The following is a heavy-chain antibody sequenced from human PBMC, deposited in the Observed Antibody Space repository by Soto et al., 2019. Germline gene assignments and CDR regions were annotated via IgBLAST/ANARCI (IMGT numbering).Heavy chain of an antibody. V-gene: IGHV4-31*11. J-gene: IGHJ4*02. CDR2: IYYSGRT. CDR3: ARAPNSSPTHSPLKNYYFDY. D-gene: IGHD6-13*01. Sequence: HVQLQESGPGLVKPSQTLSLTCAVAGGSISSGGYFSSWIRQHPGKGLEWIGFIYYSGRTYYNPSLKSRMTISVDTPKNQISLNVSSVTAADTAMYYCARAPNSSPTHSPLKNYYFDYWGQGTLVTVSS. CDR1: GGSISSGGYF.